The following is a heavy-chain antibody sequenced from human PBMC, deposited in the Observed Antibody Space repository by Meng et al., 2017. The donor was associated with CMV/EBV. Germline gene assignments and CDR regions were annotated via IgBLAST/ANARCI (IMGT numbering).Heavy chain of an antibody. CDR1: GGSIGSYY. V-gene: IGHV4-59*01. Sequence: GSLRLSCTVSGGSIGSYYWSWIRQPPGKGLEWIGYIYYSGSTNYNPSLKSRVAISVDTSKNQFSLKLSSVTAADTAVYYCASGPNWNYFDYWGQGTLVTVSS. CDR2: IYYSGST. J-gene: IGHJ4*02. CDR3: ASGPNWNYFDY. D-gene: IGHD1-1*01.